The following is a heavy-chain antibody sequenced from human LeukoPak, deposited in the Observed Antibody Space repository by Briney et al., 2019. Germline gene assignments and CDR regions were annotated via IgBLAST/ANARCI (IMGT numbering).Heavy chain of an antibody. CDR1: GFTFSSYS. CDR3: ARDLYSSFDY. J-gene: IGHJ4*02. V-gene: IGHV3-21*01. Sequence: GGSLRLYCAASGFTFSSYSMNWVRQAPGQGLEWVSSISSSSSYIYYADSVKGRFTISRDNAKNSLYLQMNSLRAEDTAAYYCARDLYSSFDYWGQGTLVTVSS. D-gene: IGHD5-18*01. CDR2: ISSSSSYI.